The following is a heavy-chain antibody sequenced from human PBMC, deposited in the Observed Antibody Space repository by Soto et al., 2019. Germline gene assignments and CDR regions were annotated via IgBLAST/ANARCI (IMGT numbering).Heavy chain of an antibody. CDR2: INHSGST. J-gene: IGHJ3*02. D-gene: IGHD5-12*01. CDR1: GGSFSGYY. CDR3: ATAFQEMATIGDAFDI. V-gene: IGHV4-34*01. Sequence: PSETLSLTXAVYGGSFSGYYWSWIRQPPGKGLEWIGEINHSGSTNYNPSLKSRVTISVDTSKNQFSLKLSSVTAADTAVYYCATAFQEMATIGDAFDIWGQGTMVTVSS.